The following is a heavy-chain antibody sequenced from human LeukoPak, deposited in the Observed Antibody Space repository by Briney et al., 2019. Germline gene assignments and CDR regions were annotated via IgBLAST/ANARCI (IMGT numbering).Heavy chain of an antibody. CDR3: ARLTRRLGELSLSWFDP. V-gene: IGHV4-61*01. D-gene: IGHD3-16*02. Sequence: PSQTLSLTCTVSGGSISSGSYYWSWIRQPPGKGLEWIGYIYYSGSTNYNPSLKSRVTISVDTSKNQFSLKLSSVTAADTAVYYCARLTRRLGELSLSWFDPWGQGTLVTVSS. CDR2: IYYSGST. CDR1: GGSISSGSYY. J-gene: IGHJ5*02.